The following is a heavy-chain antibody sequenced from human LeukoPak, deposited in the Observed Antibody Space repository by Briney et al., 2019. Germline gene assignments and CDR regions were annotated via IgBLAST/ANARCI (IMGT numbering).Heavy chain of an antibody. J-gene: IGHJ4*02. D-gene: IGHD3-3*01. V-gene: IGHV3-21*01. CDR3: ARDATIFGVAPFDY. CDR2: ISSSSSYI. CDR1: GFTFSSYS. Sequence: PGGSLRLSCAASGFTFSSYSMNWVRQAPGKGLEWVSSISSSSSYIYYADSVKGRFTTSRDNAKNSLYLQMNSLRAEDTAVYYCARDATIFGVAPFDYWGQGTLVTVSS.